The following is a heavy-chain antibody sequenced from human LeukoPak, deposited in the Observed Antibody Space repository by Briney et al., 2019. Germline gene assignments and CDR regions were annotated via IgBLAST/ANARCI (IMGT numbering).Heavy chain of an antibody. V-gene: IGHV4-39*01. CDR1: GGSISSSSYY. J-gene: IGHJ4*02. CDR3: ARQHYSSSLDY. CDR2: IYYSGST. Sequence: SETLSLTCTVSGGSISSSSYYWGWIRQPPGKGLEWIGSIYYSGSTYYNPSLKSRVTISVDTSKNQFSLKLSSVTAADTAVYYCARQHYSSSLDYWGQGTLVTVSS. D-gene: IGHD6-13*01.